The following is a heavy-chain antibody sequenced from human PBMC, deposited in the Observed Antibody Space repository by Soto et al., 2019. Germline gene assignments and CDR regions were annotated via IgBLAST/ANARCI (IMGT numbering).Heavy chain of an antibody. D-gene: IGHD2-2*01. J-gene: IGHJ4*02. CDR1: GFTFSNYF. Sequence: EVQLLESGGGLVQPGGSLRLSCAASGFTFSNYFMSWVRQAPGKGLEWVSAISGSGGSKYYADSVKGRFTISRDNSKNTLYLQMNSQRAEATAVYDCAKTPWLPAAPPSTFDYWGQGTLVTVSS. V-gene: IGHV3-23*01. CDR3: AKTPWLPAAPPSTFDY. CDR2: ISGSGGSK.